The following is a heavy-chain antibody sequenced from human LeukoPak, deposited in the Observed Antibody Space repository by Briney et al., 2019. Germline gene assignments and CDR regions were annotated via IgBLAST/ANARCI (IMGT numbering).Heavy chain of an antibody. CDR2: IYYSGST. J-gene: IGHJ4*02. CDR3: AREAFFIIMIVAGVIDY. V-gene: IGHV4-39*07. Sequence: SETLSLTCTVSGGSISSSSYYWGWIRQPPGKGLEWIGSIYYSGSTYYNPSLKSRVTISVDTSKNQFSLKLSSVTAADTAVYYCAREAFFIIMIVAGVIDYWGQGTLVTVSS. CDR1: GGSISSSSYY. D-gene: IGHD3-22*01.